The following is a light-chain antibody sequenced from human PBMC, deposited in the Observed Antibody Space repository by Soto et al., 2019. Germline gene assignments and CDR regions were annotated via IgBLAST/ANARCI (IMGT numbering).Light chain of an antibody. Sequence: QSALTQPASVSGSPGQSITISCSGNSSDVGGYNYVSWYQHHPGKAPKLMIYDVSNRPSGVSNRCSDSKSGKTASLTISGPQAEHEADYYCTSYTSSSTLLVFGGGTKLTVL. CDR1: SSDVGGYNY. V-gene: IGLV2-14*03. CDR3: TSYTSSSTLLV. J-gene: IGLJ2*01. CDR2: DVS.